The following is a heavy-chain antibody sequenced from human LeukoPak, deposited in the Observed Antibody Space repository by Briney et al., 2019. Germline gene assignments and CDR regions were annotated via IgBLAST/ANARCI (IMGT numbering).Heavy chain of an antibody. D-gene: IGHD3-16*01. J-gene: IGHJ4*02. CDR2: ISSSSTTI. CDR1: GFTFSSYS. CDR3: ARLLLDYDYVWGSFHARDY. Sequence: GGSLRLSCAASGFTFSSYSMNWVRQAPGKGLEWVSYISSSSTTIYYADSVKGRFTISRDNAKNSLYLQMNSLRAEDTAVYYCARLLLDYDYVWGSFHARDYWGQGTLVTVSS. V-gene: IGHV3-48*04.